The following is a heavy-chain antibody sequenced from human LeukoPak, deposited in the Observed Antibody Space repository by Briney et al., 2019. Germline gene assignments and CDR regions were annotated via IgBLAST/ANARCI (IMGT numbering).Heavy chain of an antibody. J-gene: IGHJ4*02. Sequence: SETLSLTCTVSGGSISSYYWSWIRQPPGKGLEWIGYIYYSGSTNYSPSLKSRVTISVDTSKNQFSLKLSSVTAADTAVYYCARGGYYYDSSGYYWGLYFDYWGQGTLVTVSS. CDR3: ARGGYYYDSSGYYWGLYFDY. CDR2: IYYSGST. CDR1: GGSISSYY. V-gene: IGHV4-59*01. D-gene: IGHD3-22*01.